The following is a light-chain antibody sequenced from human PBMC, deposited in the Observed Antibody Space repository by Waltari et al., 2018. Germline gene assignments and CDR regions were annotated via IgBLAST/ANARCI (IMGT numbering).Light chain of an antibody. J-gene: IGKJ4*01. CDR1: QNIDNN. V-gene: IGKV3-15*01. CDR3: QQYNRWPPLT. Sequence: EVVMTQSPAALSVSPGERVTLSCKASQNIDNNLAWYQQKPGQSPRLLIYGASTRATGVPARFSGSGPGTEFTLTISSLQSEDCAVFYCQQYNRWPPLTFGGGTKVEIK. CDR2: GAS.